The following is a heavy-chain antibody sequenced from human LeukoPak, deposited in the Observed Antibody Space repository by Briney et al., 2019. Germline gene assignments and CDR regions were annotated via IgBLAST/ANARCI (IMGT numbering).Heavy chain of an antibody. CDR1: GFTFSDYY. CDR3: ALGTINKDYYFGMDV. CDR2: ISNSGSTV. J-gene: IGHJ6*02. V-gene: IGHV3-11*01. D-gene: IGHD2-8*01. Sequence: GGSLRLSCAASGFTFSDYYMTWLRQAPGKGLEWLSYISNSGSTVFYADSVKGRSTVSRDNAKRSLYLQIESLRDDDTAVYHCALGTINKDYYFGMDVWGQGTTVTVSS.